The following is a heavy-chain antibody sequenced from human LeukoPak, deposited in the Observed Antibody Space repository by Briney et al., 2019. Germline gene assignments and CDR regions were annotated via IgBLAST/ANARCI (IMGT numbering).Heavy chain of an antibody. CDR1: GYTLTELS. CDR2: FDPEDGET. CDR3: ATRYCSSTSCYDWFDP. J-gene: IGHJ5*02. Sequence: GASVKVSCKVSGYTLTELSMHWVRQAPGKGLGWMGGFDPEDGETIYAQKFQGRVTMTEDTSTDTAYMELSSLRSEDTAVYYCATRYCSSTSCYDWFDPWGQGTLVTVSS. D-gene: IGHD2-2*01. V-gene: IGHV1-24*01.